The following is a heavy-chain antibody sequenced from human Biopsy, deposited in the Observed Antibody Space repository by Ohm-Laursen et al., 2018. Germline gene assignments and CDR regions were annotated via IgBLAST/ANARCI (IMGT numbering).Heavy chain of an antibody. V-gene: IGHV4-59*01. CDR2: INYIGHT. D-gene: IGHD3/OR15-3a*01. CDR3: VRHNRRGNIIFFDY. J-gene: IGHJ4*02. Sequence: SETLSLTCPVSGGSIKSYYWTWIRQSPGKGLEGIGFINYIGHTNYNPSLKSRATISVDTSMNQFSLKVISVTAADTAVYYCVRHNRRGNIIFFDYWGRGTLVTVSS. CDR1: GGSIKSYY.